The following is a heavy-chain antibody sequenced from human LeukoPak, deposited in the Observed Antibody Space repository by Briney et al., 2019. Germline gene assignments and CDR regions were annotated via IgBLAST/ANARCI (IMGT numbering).Heavy chain of an antibody. CDR2: IYSGGST. V-gene: IGHV3-66*01. J-gene: IGHJ6*02. Sequence: GGSLRLSCAASGFTVRNTYMNWVRQAPGKGLEWVSVIYSGGSTYYADSVKGRVAISRDNSNNTVFLQMNIVRAEDTAVYYCARSYSNHLFGMDVWGQGTTVTVSS. CDR1: GFTVRNTY. CDR3: ARSYSNHLFGMDV. D-gene: IGHD4-11*01.